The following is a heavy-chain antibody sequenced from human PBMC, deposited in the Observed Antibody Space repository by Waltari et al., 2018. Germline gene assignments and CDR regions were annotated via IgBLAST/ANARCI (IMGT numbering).Heavy chain of an antibody. CDR2: IRGSGGST. D-gene: IGHD3-22*01. Sequence: EVQLLESGGGLVQPGGSLRLSCAASGFTFSSYAMSWVRQAPGKGLEWVSAIRGSGGSTYYADSVKGRFTKSRDNSKNTLYLQKNSRRAEDTAVYYCAKVQGYYYDSSGYREYFQHWGQGTLVTVSS. CDR3: AKVQGYYYDSSGYREYFQH. CDR1: GFTFSSYA. J-gene: IGHJ1*01. V-gene: IGHV3-23*01.